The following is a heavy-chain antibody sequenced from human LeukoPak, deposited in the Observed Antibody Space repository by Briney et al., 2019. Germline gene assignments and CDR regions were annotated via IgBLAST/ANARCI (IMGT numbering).Heavy chain of an antibody. CDR1: GGSFSGYY. D-gene: IGHD6-13*01. Sequence: SETLSLTCAVYGGSFSGYYWSWIRQPPGKGLEWIGEINHSGGTNYNPSLKSRVTISVDTSKNQFSLKLSSVTAADTAVYYCERSKSPWGIAAAGTRNFFDYWGQGTLVTVSS. V-gene: IGHV4-34*01. CDR3: ERSKSPWGIAAAGTRNFFDY. J-gene: IGHJ4*02. CDR2: INHSGGT.